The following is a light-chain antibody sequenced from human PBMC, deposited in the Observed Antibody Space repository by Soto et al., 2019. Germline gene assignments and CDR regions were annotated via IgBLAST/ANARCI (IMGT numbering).Light chain of an antibody. V-gene: IGLV1-51*02. J-gene: IGLJ1*01. CDR1: TSNIGNNY. CDR2: END. CDR3: VTWDSSLSGYV. Sequence: QSVLTQPPSVSAAPGQKVTISCSGSTSNIGNNYVSWFQQLPGTAPKLLIYENDKRPSGIPDRFSGSTSGTSATLGITGLQTGDEADYYCVTWDSSLSGYVFATATKVTVL.